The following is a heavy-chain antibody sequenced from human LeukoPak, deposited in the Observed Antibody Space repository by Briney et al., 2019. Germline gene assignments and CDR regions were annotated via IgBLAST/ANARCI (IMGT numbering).Heavy chain of an antibody. Sequence: SETLSLTCTVSGGSISSSSYYWGWIRQPPGKGLEWIGSIYYSGSTYYNPSLKNRVTISVDTSKNQFSLKLSSVTAADTAVYYCARDKGDPLYYFDYWGQGTLVTVSS. CDR1: GGSISSSSYY. CDR3: ARDKGDPLYYFDY. D-gene: IGHD3-16*01. CDR2: IYYSGST. J-gene: IGHJ4*02. V-gene: IGHV4-39*07.